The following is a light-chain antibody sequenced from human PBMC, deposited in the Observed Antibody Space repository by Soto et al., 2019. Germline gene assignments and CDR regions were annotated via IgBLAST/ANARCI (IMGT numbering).Light chain of an antibody. J-gene: IGLJ1*01. CDR2: EGN. Sequence: QSALTQPASVSGSPGQSITISCTGTSSDVGANNFVSWYQQHPGKAPKLTIYEGNKRPSGVSYRFSGSKSGNMASLTISGLQAEDEADYYCCSYVDGGSYVFGIGTKVTVL. CDR1: SSDVGANNF. CDR3: CSYVDGGSYV. V-gene: IGLV2-23*01.